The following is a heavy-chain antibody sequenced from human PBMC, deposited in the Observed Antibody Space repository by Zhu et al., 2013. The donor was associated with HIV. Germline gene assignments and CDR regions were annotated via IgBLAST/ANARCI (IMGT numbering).Heavy chain of an antibody. J-gene: IGHJ5*02. CDR2: IIPIFGTA. Sequence: QVQLVQSGAEVKKPGSSVKVSCKASGGTFSSYAISWVRQAPGQGLEWMGGIIPIFGTANYAQKFQGRVTITADESTSTAYMELSSLRSEDTAVYYCARTPFGYCSSTSCHIWGWFDPWGQGTLVTVSS. V-gene: IGHV1-69*01. CDR3: ARTPFGYCSSTSCHIWGWFDP. CDR1: GGTFSSYA. D-gene: IGHD2-2*02.